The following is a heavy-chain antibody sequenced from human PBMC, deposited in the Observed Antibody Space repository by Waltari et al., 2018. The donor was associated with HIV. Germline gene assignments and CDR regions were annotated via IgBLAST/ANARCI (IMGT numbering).Heavy chain of an antibody. CDR1: GFTFSSYN. Sequence: EVQLVESGGGLVKPGGSLRLSCAASGFTFSSYNMNWVRQAPGKGLEWVSFISSSSSYIYYADSVKGRFTISRDNAKNSLNLQMNSLRAEDTAVYYCARDSLRGIGADGNWFDPWGQGTPVTVSS. J-gene: IGHJ5*02. D-gene: IGHD6-13*01. CDR2: ISSSSSYI. V-gene: IGHV3-21*01. CDR3: ARDSLRGIGADGNWFDP.